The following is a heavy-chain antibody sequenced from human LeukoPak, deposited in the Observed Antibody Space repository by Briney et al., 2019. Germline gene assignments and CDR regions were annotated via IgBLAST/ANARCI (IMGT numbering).Heavy chain of an antibody. CDR1: GFTFSSYA. CDR2: ISGSGGST. V-gene: IGHV3-23*01. CDR3: AKEPEQNVLRFLEWFAYYFDY. D-gene: IGHD3-3*01. Sequence: PGGSLRLSCAASGFTFSSYAMSWVRQAPGKGLEWVSAISGSGGSTYYADSVKGRFTIPRDNSKNTLYLQMNSLRAEDTAVYYCAKEPEQNVLRFLEWFAYYFDYWGQGTLVTVSS. J-gene: IGHJ4*02.